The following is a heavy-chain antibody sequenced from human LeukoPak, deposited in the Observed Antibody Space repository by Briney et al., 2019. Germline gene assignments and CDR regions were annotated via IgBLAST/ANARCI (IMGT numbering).Heavy chain of an antibody. J-gene: IGHJ4*02. Sequence: PGGSLRLSCAASGFTFSSYGMHWVRQAPGKGLEWVAVISYDGSNKYYADSVKGRFTISRDNSKNTLYLQMNSLRAEDTAVYYCAKSFLHLTYYFDYWGQGTLVTVSS. CDR3: AKSFLHLTYYFDY. CDR1: GFTFSSYG. V-gene: IGHV3-30*18. D-gene: IGHD2/OR15-2a*01. CDR2: ISYDGSNK.